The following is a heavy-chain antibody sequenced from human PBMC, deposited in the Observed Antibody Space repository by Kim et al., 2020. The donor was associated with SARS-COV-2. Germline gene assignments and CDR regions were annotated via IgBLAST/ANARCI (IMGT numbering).Heavy chain of an antibody. J-gene: IGHJ4*02. D-gene: IGHD2-8*01. Sequence: GGSLRLSCAASGFTFSGYAMHWVRRAPGKGLQWVSATTRDGNGSYYADSVKDRFSIFRDNSKNTLFLQMSGLRIEDTAIYYCERDGQKYGAVHWGQGTLVSVS. CDR3: ERDGQKYGAVH. CDR2: TTRDGNGS. V-gene: IGHV3-64D*06. CDR1: GFTFSGYA.